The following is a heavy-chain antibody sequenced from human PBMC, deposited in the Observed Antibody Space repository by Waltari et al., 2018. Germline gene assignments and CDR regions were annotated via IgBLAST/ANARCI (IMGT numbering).Heavy chain of an antibody. CDR2: IKYHGTAT. V-gene: IGHV3-7*01. D-gene: IGHD3-3*01. J-gene: IGHJ4*02. CDR1: CFPCGSSW. CDR3: ATGFGLDH. Sequence: EVRLVESGGGLVQPGGSLGLSCVALCFPCGSSWMAWARQAPGRGLEWVANIKYHGTATYYADSVRGRFTISRDDAKNSVYLQMDGLTADDTAVYFCATGFGLDHWGQGTLVTVSS.